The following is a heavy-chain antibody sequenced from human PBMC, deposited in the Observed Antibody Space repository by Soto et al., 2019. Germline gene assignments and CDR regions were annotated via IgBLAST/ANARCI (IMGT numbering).Heavy chain of an antibody. J-gene: IGHJ4*02. CDR1: GFTFSSYG. CDR3: ARENGAWWTGDS. CDR2: IWYDGSNK. D-gene: IGHD2-15*01. V-gene: IGHV3-33*01. Sequence: QVQLVESGRGVVQPGRSLRLSCAASGFTFSSYGMHWVRQAPGKGLEWVAVIWYDGSNKYYADSVKGRFTISRDNSKNTLYLQMNSLRAADTAVYYCARENGAWWTGDSWGQGTLVTVSS.